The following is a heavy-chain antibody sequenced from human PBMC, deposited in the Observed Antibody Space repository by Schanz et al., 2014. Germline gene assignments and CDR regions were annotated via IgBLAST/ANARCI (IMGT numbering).Heavy chain of an antibody. D-gene: IGHD2-21*01. V-gene: IGHV3-33*01. J-gene: IGHJ5*02. CDR3: ARAVGGNSALEWFDP. Sequence: QVQLVESGGGVVQPGRSLRLSCATSGLNFDYYGMNWVRQAPGKGLEWVANIGYDGSEKYYVDSVKGRFTISRDNSKDTLYLQMSGLTPEDTAVYYCARAVGGNSALEWFDPWGQGTLVTVSS. CDR2: IGYDGSEK. CDR1: GLNFDYYG.